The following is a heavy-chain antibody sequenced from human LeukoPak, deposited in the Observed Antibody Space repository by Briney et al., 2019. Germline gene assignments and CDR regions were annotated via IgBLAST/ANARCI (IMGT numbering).Heavy chain of an antibody. CDR3: AELGITMIGGV. CDR2: ISSGSTI. D-gene: IGHD3-10*02. V-gene: IGHV3-48*03. CDR1: GFTFSSCA. Sequence: PGGSLRLSCAASGFTFSSCAMSWVRQGPGKGLEWVSYISSGSTIYYADSVKGRFTISRDNAKNSLYLQMNSLRAEDTAVYYCAELGITMIGGVWGKGTTVTISS. J-gene: IGHJ6*04.